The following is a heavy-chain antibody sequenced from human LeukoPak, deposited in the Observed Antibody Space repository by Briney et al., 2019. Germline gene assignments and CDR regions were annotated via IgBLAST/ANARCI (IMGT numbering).Heavy chain of an antibody. CDR2: IYYSGST. Sequence: PSETLSLTCTVSGGSISSYYSSWIRQPPGKGLEWIGYIYYSGSTNYSPSLKSRVTISVDTSKNQFSLKLSSVTAADTAVYYCARDQKLRGYAFYIWGQGTMVTVSS. J-gene: IGHJ3*02. V-gene: IGHV4-59*01. CDR1: GGSISSYY. D-gene: IGHD3-10*01. CDR3: ARDQKLRGYAFYI.